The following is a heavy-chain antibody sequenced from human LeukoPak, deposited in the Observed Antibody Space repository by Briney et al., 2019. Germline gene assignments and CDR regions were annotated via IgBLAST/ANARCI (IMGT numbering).Heavy chain of an antibody. Sequence: SGPTLVKPTQTLTLTCTFSGFSLSTSGVGVGWIRQHPGKGLEWIGYIYYSGSTYYNPSLKSRVTISVDTSKNQFSLKLSSVTAADTAVYYCARGSSSVAGTGAWFDPWGQGTLVTVSS. D-gene: IGHD6-19*01. V-gene: IGHV4-31*03. CDR2: IYYSGST. J-gene: IGHJ5*02. CDR3: ARGSSSVAGTGAWFDP. CDR1: GFSLSTSGVG.